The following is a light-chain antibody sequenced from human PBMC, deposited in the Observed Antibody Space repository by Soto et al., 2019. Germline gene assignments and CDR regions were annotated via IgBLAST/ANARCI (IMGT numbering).Light chain of an antibody. CDR3: QQYGSSSWT. J-gene: IGKJ1*01. CDR1: QSISDT. CDR2: GAS. V-gene: IGKV3-15*01. Sequence: EIVMTQSPATLSVSPWGRATLSCRASQSISDTLAWYQQKPGQAPRLLIYGASTRAPGFPARFSGSGSGTDFTLTISSLQSEDFAVYYCQQYGSSSWTFGQGTKVDIK.